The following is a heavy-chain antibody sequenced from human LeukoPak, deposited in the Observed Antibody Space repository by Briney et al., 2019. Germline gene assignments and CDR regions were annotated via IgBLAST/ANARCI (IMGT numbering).Heavy chain of an antibody. Sequence: SETLSLTCTVSGCSMSSFYWSWLRQPPGQGLVWIGYIYYSGTTNYNPSHRSRVTMSVPPSKNQLSLKLSSVTAADTAVYYCARGQVDTAMVTVYFEYWGQGTLVTASS. CDR3: ARGQVDTAMVTVYFEY. J-gene: IGHJ4*02. CDR1: GCSMSSFY. CDR2: IYYSGTT. D-gene: IGHD5-18*01. V-gene: IGHV4-59*12.